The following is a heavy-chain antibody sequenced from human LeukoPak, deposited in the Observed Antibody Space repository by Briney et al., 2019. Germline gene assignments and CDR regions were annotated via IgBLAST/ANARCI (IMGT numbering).Heavy chain of an antibody. D-gene: IGHD3-22*01. CDR2: ISTSGST. CDR1: AASISNYY. CDR3: ASPRSGYRYTFDY. J-gene: IGHJ4*02. Sequence: PSETLSLTCAISAASISNYYWSWIRQAPGKGLEWIGYISTSGSTNYNPSLKSRVSISLDTSKNRFSLNLNFVTAADTAVYYCASPRSGYRYTFDYWGQGALVTVSS. V-gene: IGHV4-4*09.